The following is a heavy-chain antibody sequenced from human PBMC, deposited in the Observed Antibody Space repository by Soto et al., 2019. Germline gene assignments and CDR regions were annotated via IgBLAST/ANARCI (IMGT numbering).Heavy chain of an antibody. D-gene: IGHD3-3*01. CDR3: AREGGITIFGVVHYGMDV. CDR1: GGTFSSYA. Sequence: QVQLVQSGAEVKKPGSSVKVSCKASGGTFSSYAISWVRQAPGQGLEWMGGIIPIFGTANYAQKFQGRVTITADESTSTAYMELSSLRSEDTAVYYCAREGGITIFGVVHYGMDVWGQGTTVTVSS. CDR2: IIPIFGTA. V-gene: IGHV1-69*12. J-gene: IGHJ6*02.